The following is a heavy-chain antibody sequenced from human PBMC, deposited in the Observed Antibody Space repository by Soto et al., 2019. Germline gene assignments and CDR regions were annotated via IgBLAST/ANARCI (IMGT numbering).Heavy chain of an antibody. CDR2: ISGSGGST. CDR1: GFTFSSYA. V-gene: IGHV3-23*01. Sequence: EVQLLESGGGLVQPGGSLRLSCAASGFTFSSYAMSWVRQPPGKGREWASAISGSGGSTYYADSVKGRFTISRDNSKNTLYLQMNSLRAEDTAVYYCAKGRRYYDSSGYYPYWYFDLWGRGTLVTVSS. CDR3: AKGRRYYDSSGYYPYWYFDL. D-gene: IGHD3-22*01. J-gene: IGHJ2*01.